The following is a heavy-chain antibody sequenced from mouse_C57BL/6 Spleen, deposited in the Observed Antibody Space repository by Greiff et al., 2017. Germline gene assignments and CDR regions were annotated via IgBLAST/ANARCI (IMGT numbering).Heavy chain of an antibody. D-gene: IGHD4-1*01. CDR2: ISSGSSTI. CDR1: GFTFSDYG. J-gene: IGHJ4*01. CDR3: ARLDWDGAMDY. Sequence: EVQLVESGGGLVKPGGSLKLSCAASGFTFSDYGMHWVRQAPEKGLEWVAYISSGSSTIYYADTVKGRFTISRDNAKNTLFLQMTSLRSEDTAMYYCARLDWDGAMDYWGQGTSGTVSS. V-gene: IGHV5-17*01.